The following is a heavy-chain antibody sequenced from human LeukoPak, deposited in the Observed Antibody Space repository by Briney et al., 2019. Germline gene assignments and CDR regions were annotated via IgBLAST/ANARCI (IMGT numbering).Heavy chain of an antibody. CDR2: IIPILGVA. Sequence: SVKVSCKASGGTFSSYAISWVRQAPGQGLEWMGRIIPILGVANYTQKFQGRVAITADKSTSTAYMELSSLRSEDTAVYYCARAPFSGRGTFDPWGQGTLVTVSS. CDR1: GGTFSSYA. V-gene: IGHV1-69*04. CDR3: ARAPFSGRGTFDP. D-gene: IGHD5-12*01. J-gene: IGHJ5*02.